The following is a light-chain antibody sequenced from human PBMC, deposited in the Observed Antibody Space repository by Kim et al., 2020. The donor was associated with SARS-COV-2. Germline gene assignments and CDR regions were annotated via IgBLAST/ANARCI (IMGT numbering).Light chain of an antibody. Sequence: PWERAAPSCRASQSVTGTYLGWYQQRPGQAPRLLIYGASNRATGIPDRFSGSESGTDFTLTIIRLEPEDFAGYDCKNYGSSGITFGQGTRLEIK. CDR2: GAS. CDR3: KNYGSSGIT. CDR1: QSVTGTY. J-gene: IGKJ5*01. V-gene: IGKV3-20*01.